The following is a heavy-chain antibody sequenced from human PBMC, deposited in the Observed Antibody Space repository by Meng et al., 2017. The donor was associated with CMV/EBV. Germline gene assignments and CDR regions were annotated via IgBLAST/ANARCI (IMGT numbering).Heavy chain of an antibody. J-gene: IGHJ4*02. CDR3: AKLMDTAH. CDR2: IRYDGSNK. V-gene: IGHV3-30*02. Sequence: GESLKISCAASGFTFSSYGMHWVRQAPGKGLEWVAFIRYDGSNKYYADSVKGRFTISRDNSKNTLYLQMNSLRAEDMAVYYCAKLMDTAHWGQGTLVTVSS. CDR1: GFTFSSYG. D-gene: IGHD5-18*01.